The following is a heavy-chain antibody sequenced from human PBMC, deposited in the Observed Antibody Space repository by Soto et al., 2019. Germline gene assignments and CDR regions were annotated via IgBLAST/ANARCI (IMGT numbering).Heavy chain of an antibody. V-gene: IGHV3-9*01. D-gene: IGHD3-3*01. CDR3: AKGRYDFWSPYYFDS. CDR2: ITWNSRVL. J-gene: IGHJ4*02. CDR1: GLNFDDFA. Sequence: PGGSLRLSCVATGLNFDDFAMHWVRQAPGKGLEWVSGITWNSRVLAYADSVKGRFTISRDNARNSLYPQMDSLRDEDTALYYCAKGRYDFWSPYYFDSWGQGTLVTVSS.